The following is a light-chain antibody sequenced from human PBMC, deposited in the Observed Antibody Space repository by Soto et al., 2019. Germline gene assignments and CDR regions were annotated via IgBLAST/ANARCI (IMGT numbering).Light chain of an antibody. CDR3: SSYTSSSSYV. J-gene: IGLJ1*01. V-gene: IGLV2-14*01. CDR1: SSDVGGYNY. CDR2: DVS. Sequence: QSALTQPASVSGSPGQSITISCTGTSSDVGGYNYVSWYQQHPGKAPKLMIYDVSNRPSGVSNRFSGSKSGNTASLTISGLQAEYEAAYYCSSYTSSSSYVFGTGTKVTVL.